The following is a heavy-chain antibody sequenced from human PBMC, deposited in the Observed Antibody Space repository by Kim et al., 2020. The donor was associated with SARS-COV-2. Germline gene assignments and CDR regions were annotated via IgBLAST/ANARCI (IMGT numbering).Heavy chain of an antibody. V-gene: IGHV4-34*01. Sequence: SETLSLTCAVYGGSFSGYYWSWIRQPPGKGLEWIGEINHSGSTNYNPSLKSRVTISVDTSKNQFSLKLSSVTAADTAVYYCARVPTGPAAGRRHPRPPSGGNRLDRNYYYYYGMDVWGQGTTVTVSS. CDR2: INHSGST. D-gene: IGHD6-13*01. J-gene: IGHJ6*02. CDR1: GGSFSGYY. CDR3: ARVPTGPAAGRRHPRPPSGGNRLDRNYYYYYGMDV.